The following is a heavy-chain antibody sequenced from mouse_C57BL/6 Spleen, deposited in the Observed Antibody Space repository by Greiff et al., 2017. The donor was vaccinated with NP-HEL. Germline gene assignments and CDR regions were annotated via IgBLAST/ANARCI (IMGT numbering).Heavy chain of an antibody. CDR3: ARWGHYYGSSYYFDY. CDR1: GYTFTSYW. D-gene: IGHD1-1*01. J-gene: IGHJ2*01. Sequence: VQLQQPGAELVKPGASVKLSCKASGYTFTSYWMHWVKQRPGQGLEWIGMIHPNSGSTNYNEKFKSKATLTVDKSSSTAYMQLSSLTSEDSAVYYGARWGHYYGSSYYFDYWGQGTTLTVSS. V-gene: IGHV1-64*01. CDR2: IHPNSGST.